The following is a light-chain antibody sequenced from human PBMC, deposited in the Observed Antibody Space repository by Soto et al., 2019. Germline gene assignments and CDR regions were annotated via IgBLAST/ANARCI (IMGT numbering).Light chain of an antibody. Sequence: QAVVTQEPSLTVSPGETVTLTCASSTGAVTSGYYPNWFQQKPGQAPRPLIYSINNKHSWTPARFSGSLLGDKAALTLSGVQTEDEAEYYCLLYYDGAQVFGGGTKGTVL. V-gene: IGLV7-43*01. CDR2: SIN. CDR3: LLYYDGAQV. J-gene: IGLJ3*02. CDR1: TGAVTSGYY.